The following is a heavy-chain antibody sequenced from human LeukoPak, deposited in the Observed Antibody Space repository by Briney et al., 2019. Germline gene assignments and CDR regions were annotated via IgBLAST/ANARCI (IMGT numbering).Heavy chain of an antibody. CDR3: ARVFCGGDCSLYNYFDP. J-gene: IGHJ5*02. CDR2: ISSSSSYI. Sequence: PGGSLRLSCAASGFTFSSYSMNWVRQAPGKGLEWVSSISSSSSYIYYADSVKGRFTISRDNAKNSLYPQMNSLRAEDTAVYYCARVFCGGDCSLYNYFDPWGQGALVTVSS. D-gene: IGHD2-21*02. CDR1: GFTFSSYS. V-gene: IGHV3-21*04.